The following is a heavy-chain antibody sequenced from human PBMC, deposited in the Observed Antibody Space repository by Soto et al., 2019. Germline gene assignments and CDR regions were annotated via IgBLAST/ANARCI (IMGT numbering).Heavy chain of an antibody. J-gene: IGHJ4*02. V-gene: IGHV3-7*03. Sequence: GGSLRLSCAASGFTFSSYWMSWVRQAPGKGLEWVANIKQDGSEKYYVDSVKGRFTISRDNAKNSLYLQMNSLRVEDTAVYYCARDVYSSSWYGNFDYWGQGTLVTVSS. CDR3: ARDVYSSSWYGNFDY. CDR2: IKQDGSEK. D-gene: IGHD6-13*01. CDR1: GFTFSSYW.